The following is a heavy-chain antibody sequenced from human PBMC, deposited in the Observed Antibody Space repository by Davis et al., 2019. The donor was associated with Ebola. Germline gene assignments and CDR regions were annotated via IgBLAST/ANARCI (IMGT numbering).Heavy chain of an antibody. D-gene: IGHD4-11*01. J-gene: IGHJ3*01. V-gene: IGHV3-43*01. CDR3: AKEKKGSKWITFDV. CDR2: INKDGSRT. Sequence: PGGSLRLSCAASGFNFDEFSLHWVRHSPGKGLQWVALINKDGSRTFYADSLEGRFTISRDNSRNSLYLQLSSLRVDDTAFYYCAKEKKGSKWITFDVWGHGTVVTVSS. CDR1: GFNFDEFS.